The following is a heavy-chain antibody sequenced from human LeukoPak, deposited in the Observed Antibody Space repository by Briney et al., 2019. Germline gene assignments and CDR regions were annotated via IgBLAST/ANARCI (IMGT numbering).Heavy chain of an antibody. Sequence: PSETLSLTCTVSGYSISSGYYWGWIRQPPGKGLEWIGSIYHSGSTYYNPSLKSRVTISVDTSKNQFSLKLSSVTAADTAMYFCARGGGYTYGYQDAFDIWGQGTMVTVSS. CDR2: IYHSGST. CDR3: ARGGGYTYGYQDAFDI. D-gene: IGHD5-18*01. CDR1: GYSISSGYY. J-gene: IGHJ3*02. V-gene: IGHV4-38-2*02.